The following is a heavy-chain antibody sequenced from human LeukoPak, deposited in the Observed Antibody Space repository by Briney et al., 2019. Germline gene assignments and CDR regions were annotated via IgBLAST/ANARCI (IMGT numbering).Heavy chain of an antibody. V-gene: IGHV1-2*02. D-gene: IGHD6-19*01. CDR3: ARVRQWLGNRYGREFGY. CDR1: GYTFTGYY. J-gene: IGHJ4*02. CDR2: INPNSGGT. Sequence: ASVKVSCKASGYTFTGYYMHWVRQAPGQGLEWMGWINPNSGGTNYAQKFQGRVTMTRDTSISTAYMELSRLRSDDTAVYYCARVRQWLGNRYGREFGYWGRGTLVTVSS.